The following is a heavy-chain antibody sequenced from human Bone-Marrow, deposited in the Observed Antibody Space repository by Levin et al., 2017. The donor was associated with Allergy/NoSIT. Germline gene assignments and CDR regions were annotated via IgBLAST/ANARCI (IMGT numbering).Heavy chain of an antibody. Sequence: SGPTLVKPAQTLSLTCTVSGLSLNTHGVGVAWIRQPPGEALEWLALIYWDDDKRFRSSLRDRIRITKDTSKNQVVFTLTDMDPADTATYYCAHRRIASAGSHFDFWGQGILVTVAS. J-gene: IGHJ4*02. CDR1: GLSLNTHGVG. V-gene: IGHV2-5*02. CDR2: IYWDDDK. CDR3: AHRRIASAGSHFDF. D-gene: IGHD6-25*01.